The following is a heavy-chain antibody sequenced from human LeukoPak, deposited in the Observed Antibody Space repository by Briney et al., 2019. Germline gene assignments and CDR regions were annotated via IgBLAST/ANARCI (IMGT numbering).Heavy chain of an antibody. CDR1: GFTFSSYA. CDR3: AKGVSGGKEGPKAYYDFWSVYAPPSMDV. Sequence: GGSLRLSCAASGFTFSSYAMSWVRQAPGKGLEWVSAISGSGGSTYYADSVKGRFTISRDNSKNTLYLQMNSLRAEDTAVYYCAKGVSGGKEGPKAYYDFWSVYAPPSMDVWGQGTTVTVSS. V-gene: IGHV3-23*01. D-gene: IGHD3-3*01. J-gene: IGHJ6*02. CDR2: ISGSGGST.